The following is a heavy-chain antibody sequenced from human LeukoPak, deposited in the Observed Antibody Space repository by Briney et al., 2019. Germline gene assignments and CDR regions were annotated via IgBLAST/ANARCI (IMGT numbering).Heavy chain of an antibody. CDR2: IIPIFGTT. J-gene: IGHJ2*01. D-gene: IGHD4-17*01. CDR1: GGTFSSYA. CDR3: ARGTVTSRTWYFDL. Sequence: GASVKVSCKASGGTFSSYAISWVRQAPGQGLEWMGGIIPIFGTTNYAQKFQDRVTITADKSTSTAYMELSSLRSEETAVYYCARGTVTSRTWYFDLWGRGTLVTVSS. V-gene: IGHV1-69*06.